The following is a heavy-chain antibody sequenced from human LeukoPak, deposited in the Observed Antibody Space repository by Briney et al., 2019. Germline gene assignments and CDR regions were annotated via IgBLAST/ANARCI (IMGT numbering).Heavy chain of an antibody. D-gene: IGHD2-15*01. CDR1: GYSFTSYW. J-gene: IGHJ4*02. CDR3: ARLGVSDITQSFRAQYYFDY. CDR2: ICPGDSDT. Sequence: GESLKISCKGSGYSFTSYWIGWVRQMPGKGLEWMGIICPGDSDTRYSPSFQGQVTISADKSISTAYLQWSSLKASDTAMYYCARLGVSDITQSFRAQYYFDYWGQGTLVTVSS. V-gene: IGHV5-51*01.